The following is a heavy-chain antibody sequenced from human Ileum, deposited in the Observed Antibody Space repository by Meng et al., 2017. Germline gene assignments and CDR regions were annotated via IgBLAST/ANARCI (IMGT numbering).Heavy chain of an antibody. CDR1: GVSISDDNW. V-gene: IGHV4-4*02. CDR2: IYQSGSA. CDR3: ARIPFHYYTMDV. Sequence: QVQLQDAGPGLVQPSGTLSLTCAVYGVSISDDNWWSWVRQPPGKGLEWIGEIYQSGSAHYNPSLKSRVTMSVDKSGNQFSLRLTSVTAADTAVYYCARIPFHYYTMDVWGQGTTVTVSS. J-gene: IGHJ6*02.